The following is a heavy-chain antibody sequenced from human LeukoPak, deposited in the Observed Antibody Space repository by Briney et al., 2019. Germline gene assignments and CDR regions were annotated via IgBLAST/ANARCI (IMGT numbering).Heavy chain of an antibody. V-gene: IGHV4-34*01. CDR3: ARGGIVVVITTGEYNFDY. CDR1: GGSFSGYY. CDR2: INHSGST. J-gene: IGHJ4*02. Sequence: SETLSLTCAVYGGSFSGYYWSWILQPPGKGLEWIGEINHSGSTNYNPSLKSRVTISVDTSKNQFSLKLSSVTAADTAVYYCARGGIVVVITTGEYNFDYWGQGTLVTVSS. D-gene: IGHD3-22*01.